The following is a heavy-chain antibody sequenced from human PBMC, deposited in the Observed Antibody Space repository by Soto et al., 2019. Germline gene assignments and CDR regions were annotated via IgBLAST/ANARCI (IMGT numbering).Heavy chain of an antibody. Sequence: HSETMSLTCAVSGGSISSSNWWSWVRKPPGKGLEWSGEIYHSGSTNYNPSLKSRVTISVDKSKNQFSLKLSSVTAADTAVYYCAKLDTAMALDYWGQGTLVTVSS. CDR3: AKLDTAMALDY. CDR2: IYHSGST. D-gene: IGHD5-18*01. J-gene: IGHJ4*02. CDR1: GGSISSSNW. V-gene: IGHV4-4*02.